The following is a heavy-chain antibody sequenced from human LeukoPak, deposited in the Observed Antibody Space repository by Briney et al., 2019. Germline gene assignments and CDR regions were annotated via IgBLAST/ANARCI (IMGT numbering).Heavy chain of an antibody. J-gene: IGHJ3*01. CDR1: GYTFTSYG. CDR3: ARDLGGVTAYYYGSGN. D-gene: IGHD3-10*01. Sequence: ASVKVSCKASGYTFTSYGISWVRQAPGQGLEWMGWISAYNGNTNYAQKLQGRVTMTRDTSTSTVYMELSSLRSEDTAVYYCARDLGGVTAYYYGSGNWGQGTMVTVSS. V-gene: IGHV1-18*01. CDR2: ISAYNGNT.